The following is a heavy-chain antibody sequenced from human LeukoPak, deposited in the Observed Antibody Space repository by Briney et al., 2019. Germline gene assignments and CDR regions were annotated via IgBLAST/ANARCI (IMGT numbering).Heavy chain of an antibody. CDR2: IIPIFGTT. CDR1: GGTFSSYA. V-gene: IGHV1-69*05. CDR3: AREGSRGFDAIDI. Sequence: GASVKVSCKASGGTFSSYAISWVRQAPGQGLEWMGGIIPIFGTTNYAQKFQGRVTITTDESTSTAYMELSSLRSEDTAVYYCAREGSRGFDAIDIWGQGTMVTVSS. J-gene: IGHJ3*02.